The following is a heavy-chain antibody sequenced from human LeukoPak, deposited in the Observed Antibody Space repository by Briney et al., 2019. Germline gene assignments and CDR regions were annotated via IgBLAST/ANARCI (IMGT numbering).Heavy chain of an antibody. CDR2: ISSGSSYI. D-gene: IGHD2/OR15-2a*01. V-gene: IGHV3-21*01. J-gene: IGHJ5*02. CDR1: GFTFSSYS. CDR3: ARLSTSRPFDP. Sequence: GGSLRLSCAASGFTFSSYSMNWVRQAPGKGLEWVSSISSGSSYIYYADSVKGRFTISRDNAKNSLYLQMNSLRAEDTAVYYCARLSTSRPFDPWGQGTLVTVSS.